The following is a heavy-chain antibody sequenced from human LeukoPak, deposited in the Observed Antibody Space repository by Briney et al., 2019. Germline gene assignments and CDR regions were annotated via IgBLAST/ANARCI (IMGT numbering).Heavy chain of an antibody. V-gene: IGHV4-59*04. D-gene: IGHD1-26*01. CDR2: LYYSGST. CDR3: ARYYSGSYGFDY. J-gene: IGHJ4*02. Sequence: SETLSLTCSVSGGSIGTYYWSWIRQPPGQGLEWIGYLYYSGSTYYNPSLKSRVTMSVDTSKNQFSLKLSSVTAADTAVYYCARYYSGSYGFDYWGQGTLVTVSS. CDR1: GGSIGTYY.